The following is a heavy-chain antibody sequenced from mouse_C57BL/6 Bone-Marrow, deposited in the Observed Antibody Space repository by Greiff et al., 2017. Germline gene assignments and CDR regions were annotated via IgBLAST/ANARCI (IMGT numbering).Heavy chain of an antibody. J-gene: IGHJ3*01. V-gene: IGHV1-42*01. D-gene: IGHD2-4*01. CDR2: INPSTGGT. CDR3: ARKRDLYYDYWFAY. CDR1: GYSFTGYY. Sequence: EVQLQQSGPELVKPGASVKISCKASGYSFTGYYMNWVKQSPEKSLEWIGEINPSTGGTTYNQKFKAKATLTVDKSSSTAYMQLKSLTSEESAVYDCARKRDLYYDYWFAYWGQGTLVTVSA.